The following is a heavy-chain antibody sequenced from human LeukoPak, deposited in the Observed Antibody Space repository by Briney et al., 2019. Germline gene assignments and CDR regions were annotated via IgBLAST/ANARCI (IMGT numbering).Heavy chain of an antibody. V-gene: IGHV3-30*02. CDR2: IRFDGANK. Sequence: GGSLRLSCAASGFTFSNYGMHRVRQAPGKGLEWVALIRFDGANKYYADSVKGRFTISRDNSKNTLYLQMNSLRAEDTAVYYCPKDLTSDFGGAFDPWGQGTLVTVSS. CDR1: GFTFSNYG. CDR3: PKDLTSDFGGAFDP. J-gene: IGHJ5*02. D-gene: IGHD3-10*01.